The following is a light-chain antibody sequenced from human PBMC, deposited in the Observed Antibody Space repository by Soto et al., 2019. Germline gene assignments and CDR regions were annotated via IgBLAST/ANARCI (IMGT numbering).Light chain of an antibody. Sequence: QSVLTQPPSVSAAPGQKVTISCSGSSSNIGGNSVSWYQQLPGTAPKLLIYDDNKRPSGIPDRFSGSKSGTSATLGITGFQTGDEAHYYRGSWDSSLSGHGFGSGTKATV. J-gene: IGLJ1*01. CDR3: GSWDSSLSGHG. CDR2: DDN. CDR1: SSNIGGNS. V-gene: IGLV1-51*01.